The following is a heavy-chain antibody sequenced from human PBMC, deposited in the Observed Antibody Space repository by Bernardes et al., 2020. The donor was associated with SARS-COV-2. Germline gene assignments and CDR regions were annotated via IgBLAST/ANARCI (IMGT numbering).Heavy chain of an antibody. Sequence: SLRLSCAASGFTFSDYYMSWIRQAPGKGLEWVSYISSSDSTIYYADSVKGRFTISRDNAKNSLYLQMNSLRAEDTAVYYCARDGSVYCSSTSCYSGVYNYGMDVWGQGTTVTVSS. D-gene: IGHD2-2*01. J-gene: IGHJ6*02. CDR1: GFTFSDYY. CDR2: ISSSDSTI. V-gene: IGHV3-11*01. CDR3: ARDGSVYCSSTSCYSGVYNYGMDV.